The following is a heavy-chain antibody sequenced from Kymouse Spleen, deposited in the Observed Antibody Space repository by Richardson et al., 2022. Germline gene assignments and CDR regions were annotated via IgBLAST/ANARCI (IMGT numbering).Heavy chain of an antibody. Sequence: EVQLVESGGGLVQPGRSLRLSCAASGFTFDDYAMHWVRQAPGKGLEWVSGISWNSGSIGYADSVKGRFTISRDNAKNSLYLQMNSLRAEDTALYYCAKDGAARLYYYYYGMDVWGQGTTVTVSS. D-gene: IGHD6-6*01. CDR3: AKDGAARLYYYYYGMDV. CDR2: ISWNSGSI. V-gene: IGHV3-9*01. CDR1: GFTFDDYA. J-gene: IGHJ6*02.